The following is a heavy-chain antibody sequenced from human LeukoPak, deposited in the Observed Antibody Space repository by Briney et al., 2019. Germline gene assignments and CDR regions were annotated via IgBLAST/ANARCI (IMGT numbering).Heavy chain of an antibody. CDR1: GFTFSSYS. D-gene: IGHD1-26*01. Sequence: GGSLRLSCAASGFTFSSYSMNWVRQAPGKGLEWVSSISSSSSYIYYADSVKGRFTISRDNAKNSLYLQMNSRRAEDTAVYYCATFGSSLAFDIWGQGTMVTVSS. V-gene: IGHV3-21*01. CDR3: ATFGSSLAFDI. CDR2: ISSSSSYI. J-gene: IGHJ3*02.